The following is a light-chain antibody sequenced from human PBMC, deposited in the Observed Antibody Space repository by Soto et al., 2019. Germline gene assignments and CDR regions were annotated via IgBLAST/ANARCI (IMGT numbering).Light chain of an antibody. J-gene: IGLJ2*01. CDR2: RNN. Sequence: QSVLTQPPSASGTPGQRVTISCSGSSSNIGINYVYWYQQLPGTAPKLLSYRNNQRHSGVPDRFSGCKSGTSASLAISGLRSDDEADYYCAAWDDSRSGVIFCGG. V-gene: IGLV1-47*01. CDR1: SSNIGINY. CDR3: AAWDDSRSGVI.